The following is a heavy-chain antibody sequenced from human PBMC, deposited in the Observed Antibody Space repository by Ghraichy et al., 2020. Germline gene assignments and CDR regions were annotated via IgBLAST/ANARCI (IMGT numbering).Heavy chain of an antibody. Sequence: GGSLRLSCAASGFTFSSYSMNWVRQAPGKGLEWVSYISSSSSTIYYADSVKGRFTISRDNAKNSLYLQMNSLRDEDTAVYYCARDHDSVDRYYYYYGMDVWVPGTTLTVSS. J-gene: IGHJ6*02. CDR2: ISSSSSTI. D-gene: IGHD3-22*01. CDR1: GFTFSSYS. V-gene: IGHV3-48*02. CDR3: ARDHDSVDRYYYYYGMDV.